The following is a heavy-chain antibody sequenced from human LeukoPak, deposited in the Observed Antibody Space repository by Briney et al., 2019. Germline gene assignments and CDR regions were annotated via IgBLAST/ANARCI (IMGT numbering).Heavy chain of an antibody. J-gene: IGHJ4*02. CDR3: AKVSLRFLEWLPYYFDY. Sequence: HSSETLSLTCAVYGGSFSGYYWSWIRQPPGKGLEWVSAISGSGGSTYYADSVKGRFTISRDNSKNTLYLQMNSLRAEDTAVYYCAKVSLRFLEWLPYYFDYWGQGTLVTVSS. D-gene: IGHD3-3*01. V-gene: IGHV3-23*01. CDR1: GGSFSGYY. CDR2: ISGSGGST.